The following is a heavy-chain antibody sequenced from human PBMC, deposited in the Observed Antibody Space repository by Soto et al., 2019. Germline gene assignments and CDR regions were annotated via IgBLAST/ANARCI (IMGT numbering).Heavy chain of an antibody. D-gene: IGHD3-16*01. CDR3: ARSRGSGGVEYNMDV. CDR1: GFTFSSYW. Sequence: EVQLVESGGGLVQPGGSLRLSCAASGFTFSSYWMHWVRQGPGEGLVWVSRIMSDGSGTTYADSVKGRFTISRDNANNTQYLQMNSLRAEDTAVYHCARSRGSGGVEYNMDVWGQGTTVTVSS. CDR2: IMSDGSGT. V-gene: IGHV3-74*01. J-gene: IGHJ6*02.